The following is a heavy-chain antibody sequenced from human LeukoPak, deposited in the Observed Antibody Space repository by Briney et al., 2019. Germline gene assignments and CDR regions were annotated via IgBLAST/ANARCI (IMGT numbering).Heavy chain of an antibody. V-gene: IGHV3-43*01. CDR1: GFTFDDYT. Sequence: QSGGSLRLSCAASGFTFDDYTMHWVRQAPGKGLEWVSLISWDGGSTYYADSVKGRFTISRDNSKNSLYLQMNSLRTEDTALYYCAKEEGPYSGYHGVDYWGQGTLVTVSS. J-gene: IGHJ4*02. D-gene: IGHD5-12*01. CDR3: AKEEGPYSGYHGVDY. CDR2: ISWDGGST.